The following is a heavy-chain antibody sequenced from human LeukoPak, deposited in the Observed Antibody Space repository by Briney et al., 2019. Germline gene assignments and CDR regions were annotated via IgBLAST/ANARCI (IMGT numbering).Heavy chain of an antibody. V-gene: IGHV3-74*01. J-gene: IGHJ4*02. CDR2: ITSDGRNI. Sequence: GGSLRLSCAASGFTFSNFWLHWVRQAPGKGLEWVSRITSDGRNINYADSVQGRFTISRDNAKNTLYLQMNSLRAEDTAVYYCARGGHSSLDYWGQGALVTVSS. CDR3: ARGGHSSLDY. CDR1: GFTFSNFW. D-gene: IGHD3-16*01.